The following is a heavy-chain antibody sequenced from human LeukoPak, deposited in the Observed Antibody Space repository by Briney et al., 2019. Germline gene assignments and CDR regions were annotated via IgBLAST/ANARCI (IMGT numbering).Heavy chain of an antibody. CDR2: ITSSSSYI. V-gene: IGHV3-21*01. Sequence: PGGSLRLSCAASGFTFSTYNMNWVRQAPGKGLEWVSSITSSSSYIYYADSVKGRFTISRDNAKNSLYLQMNSLRAEDTAVYYCARDSKLSHDYWGQGTLVTVSS. CDR3: ARDSKLSHDY. D-gene: IGHD3-10*01. CDR1: GFTFSTYN. J-gene: IGHJ4*02.